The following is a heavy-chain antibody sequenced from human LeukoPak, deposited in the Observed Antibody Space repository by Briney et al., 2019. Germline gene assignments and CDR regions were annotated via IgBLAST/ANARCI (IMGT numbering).Heavy chain of an antibody. Sequence: PSETLSLTCTVSGDSISSATYYYWGWLRQPPGKGLEWVGSIYNSGSTYYNPSLKSRLTISVDTSQNQFSLKLTSVTAAGTAVYYCVRQAADAGAVPYFDYWGQGTLVTVSS. CDR2: IYNSGST. CDR1: GDSISSATYYY. D-gene: IGHD4/OR15-4a*01. CDR3: VRQAADAGAVPYFDY. J-gene: IGHJ4*02. V-gene: IGHV4-39*01.